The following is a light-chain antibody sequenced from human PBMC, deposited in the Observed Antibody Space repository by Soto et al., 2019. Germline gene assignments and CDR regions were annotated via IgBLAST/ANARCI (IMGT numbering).Light chain of an antibody. V-gene: IGKV3-20*01. J-gene: IGKJ5*01. CDR3: QQHSNSPIT. Sequence: EIVLTQSPGTLSLSPGQRATLSCRASQRLSASDIAWYQQKPGQAPKFLIYDISSRATGIPDRFSGSVSGTDFTLTITRLEPEDFAVFYCQQHSNSPITFGQGTRLEIK. CDR2: DIS. CDR1: QRLSASD.